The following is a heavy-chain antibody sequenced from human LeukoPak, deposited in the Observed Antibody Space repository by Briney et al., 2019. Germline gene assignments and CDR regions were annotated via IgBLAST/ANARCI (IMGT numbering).Heavy chain of an antibody. V-gene: IGHV6-1*01. CDR3: ARVNVKNWFDP. CDR1: GDSISSNTAA. Sequence: SQTLSLTCDISGDSISSNTAAWNWIRQSPSRGLEWLGRTYYRSKWYFEYAPSVEGRITVNPDTANNQFSLRLSSVTPEDTAMYYCARVNVKNWFDPWGQGTLVTVSS. J-gene: IGHJ5*02. CDR2: TYYRSKWYF. D-gene: IGHD2-8*01.